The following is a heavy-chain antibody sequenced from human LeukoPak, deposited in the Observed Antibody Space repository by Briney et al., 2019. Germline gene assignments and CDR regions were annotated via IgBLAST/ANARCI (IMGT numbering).Heavy chain of an antibody. CDR2: IYYSGST. D-gene: IGHD2-15*01. CDR3: ASTYCSGGSCYWALYY. V-gene: IGHV4-59*08. J-gene: IGHJ4*02. Sequence: SETLSLTCTVSGGSISGYYWSWIRQPPGKGLEWIGYIYYSGSTNYNPSLKSRVTISVDTSKNQFSLKLSSVTTADTAVYYCASTYCSGGSCYWALYYWGQGTLVTASS. CDR1: GGSISGYY.